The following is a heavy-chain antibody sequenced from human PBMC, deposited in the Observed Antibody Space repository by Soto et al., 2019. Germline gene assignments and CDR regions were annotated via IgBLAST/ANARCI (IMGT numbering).Heavy chain of an antibody. CDR1: GFIFSDYW. CDR3: AKIGSSTWYTWAFDV. V-gene: IGHV3-7*01. Sequence: GGSLRLSCAASGFIFSDYWMNWVRQAPGKGLEWVANIKEDGSEKYYVDSVKGRFTISRDNAKNSLYLQMNSLRAEDTAVYYCAKIGSSTWYTWAFDVWGQGTMVT. CDR2: IKEDGSEK. J-gene: IGHJ3*01. D-gene: IGHD6-13*01.